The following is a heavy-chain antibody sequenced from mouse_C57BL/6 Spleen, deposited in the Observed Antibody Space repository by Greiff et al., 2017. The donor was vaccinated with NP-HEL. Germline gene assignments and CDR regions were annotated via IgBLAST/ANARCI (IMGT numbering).Heavy chain of an antibody. Sequence: EVQGVESGGDLVKPGGSLKLSCAASGFTFSSYGMSWVRQTPDKRLEWVATISSGGSYTYYPDSVKGRFTISRDNAKNTLYLQMSSLKSEDTAMYYCARQSNIFDYWGQGTTLTVSS. D-gene: IGHD2-5*01. J-gene: IGHJ2*01. CDR2: ISSGGSYT. CDR1: GFTFSSYG. V-gene: IGHV5-6*01. CDR3: ARQSNIFDY.